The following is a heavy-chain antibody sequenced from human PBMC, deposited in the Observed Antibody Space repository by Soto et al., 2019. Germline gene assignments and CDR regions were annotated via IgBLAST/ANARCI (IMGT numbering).Heavy chain of an antibody. CDR1: GYTFTSYY. Sequence: QVQLVQSGAEVKKPGASVKVSCKASGYTFTSYYMHWVRQAPGQGLEWMGIINPSGGSTSYAQKFQGRVTMTRNTSTSTVYMELSSLRSEDTAVYYCALPLYYDFWSGYYNYWGQGTLVTVSS. CDR2: INPSGGST. CDR3: ALPLYYDFWSGYYNY. V-gene: IGHV1-46*01. J-gene: IGHJ4*02. D-gene: IGHD3-3*01.